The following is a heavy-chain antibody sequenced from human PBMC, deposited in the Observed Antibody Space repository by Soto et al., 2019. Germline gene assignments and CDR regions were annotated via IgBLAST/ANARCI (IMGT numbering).Heavy chain of an antibody. V-gene: IGHV1-69*12. Sequence: QVQLVQSGAEVKKPGSSVKVSCKASGGTFSSYAISWVRQAPGQGLEWMGGIIPIFGTANYAQKFQGRVTITADESTSTAYMELSSLRSEDTAVYYCARGWTTVVTPGYYYYYGMDVWGQGTTVTVSS. J-gene: IGHJ6*02. CDR2: IIPIFGTA. CDR3: ARGWTTVVTPGYYYYYGMDV. CDR1: GGTFSSYA. D-gene: IGHD4-17*01.